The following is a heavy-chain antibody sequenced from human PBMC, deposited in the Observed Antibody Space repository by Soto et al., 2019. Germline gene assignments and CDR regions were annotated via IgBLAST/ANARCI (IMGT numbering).Heavy chain of an antibody. J-gene: IGHJ2*01. V-gene: IGHV1-69*01. CDR3: ARDGYSYGYGDWYFDL. CDR1: GGTFSSYA. D-gene: IGHD5-18*01. Sequence: QVQLVQSGAEVRKPGSSVKVSCKASGGTFSSYAISWVRQAPGQGLEWMGGIIPIFGTANYAQKFQGRVTITADESTSTAYMELSSLRSEDTAVYYCARDGYSYGYGDWYFDLWGRGTLVTVSS. CDR2: IIPIFGTA.